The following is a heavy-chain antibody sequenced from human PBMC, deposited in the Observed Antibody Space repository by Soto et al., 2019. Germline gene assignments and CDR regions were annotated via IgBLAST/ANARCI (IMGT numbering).Heavy chain of an antibody. Sequence: XVSLRLSCAASGFTFSSYSMNWVRQAPGKGLEWVAVIWYDGSNKYYADSVKGRFTISRDNSKNTLYLQMNSLRAEDTAVYYCAREINYDYVWGSYRSLYYYYGMDVWGQGTTVTVSS. V-gene: IGHV3-33*08. CDR2: IWYDGSNK. J-gene: IGHJ6*02. CDR3: AREINYDYVWGSYRSLYYYYGMDV. D-gene: IGHD3-16*02. CDR1: GFTFSSYS.